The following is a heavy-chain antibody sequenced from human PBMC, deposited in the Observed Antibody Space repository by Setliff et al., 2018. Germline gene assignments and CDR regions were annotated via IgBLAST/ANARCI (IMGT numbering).Heavy chain of an antibody. V-gene: IGHV4-4*08. CDR3: ARGLNSVSWTFTY. D-gene: IGHD2-15*01. J-gene: IGHJ4*02. CDR1: GDTIYSYF. Sequence: NPSETLSLTCTVTGDTIYSYFWSWIRQSPGTGLEWIGYIHTTESTNYNPSLKSRVTISIDTSKSQFSLNLNSVTAADAAMYYCARGLNSVSWTFTYWGQGTLVTVSS. CDR2: IHTTEST.